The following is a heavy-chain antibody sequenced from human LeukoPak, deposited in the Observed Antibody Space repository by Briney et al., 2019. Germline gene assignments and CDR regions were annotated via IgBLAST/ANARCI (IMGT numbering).Heavy chain of an antibody. D-gene: IGHD1-26*01. CDR1: GFTFSSYS. CDR2: ISSSSSYI. V-gene: IGHV3-21*01. CDR3: ARDNVGATEGWFDP. Sequence: GGSLRLSCAASGFTFSSYSMNWVRQAPGKGLEWVSPISSSSSYIYYADSVKGRFTISRDNAKNSLYLQMNSLRAEDTAVYYCARDNVGATEGWFDPWGQGTLVTVSS. J-gene: IGHJ5*02.